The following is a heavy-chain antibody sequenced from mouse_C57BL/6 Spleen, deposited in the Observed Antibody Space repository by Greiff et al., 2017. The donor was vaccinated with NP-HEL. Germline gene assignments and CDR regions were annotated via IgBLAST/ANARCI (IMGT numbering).Heavy chain of an antibody. J-gene: IGHJ1*03. Sequence: QVQLQQSGAELVMPGASVKLSCKASGYTFTSYWMHWVKQRPGQGLEWIGEIDPSDSYTNYNQKFKGKSTLTVDKSSSTAYMQLSSLTSEDSAVYYCARCEFITTSSTYRYFDVWGTGTTVTVSS. CDR3: ARCEFITTSSTYRYFDV. CDR1: GYTFTSYW. D-gene: IGHD1-1*01. V-gene: IGHV1-69*01. CDR2: IDPSDSYT.